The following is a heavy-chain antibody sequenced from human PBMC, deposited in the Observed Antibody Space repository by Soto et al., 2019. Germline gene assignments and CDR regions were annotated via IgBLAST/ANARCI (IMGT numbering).Heavy chain of an antibody. CDR3: ARDEYNIVLVPVFSD. Sequence: QVQLVESGGGVVQPGRSLRLSCAASGFSFSSYGMHWVRQAPGKGLEWVEFIWYDGSNKYYADSVKGRFTISRDNSKNMLYLQMNGLRAEDTAVYHCARDEYNIVLVPVFSDWGQGTLVTVSS. CDR1: GFSFSSYG. V-gene: IGHV3-33*01. D-gene: IGHD2-2*01. J-gene: IGHJ4*02. CDR2: IWYDGSNK.